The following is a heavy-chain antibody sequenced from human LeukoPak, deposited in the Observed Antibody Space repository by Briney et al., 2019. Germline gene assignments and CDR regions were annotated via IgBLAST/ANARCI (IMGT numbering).Heavy chain of an antibody. CDR2: ISSSSSYI. CDR1: GFTFSSYS. V-gene: IGHV3-21*01. CDR3: ARFGNRDYAFDI. D-gene: IGHD1-14*01. Sequence: PGGSLRLSYAASGFTFSSYSMNWVRQAPGKGLEWVSSISSSSSYIYYADSVKGRFTISRDNAKNSLYLQMNSLRAEDTAVYYCARFGNRDYAFDIWGQGTMVTVSS. J-gene: IGHJ3*02.